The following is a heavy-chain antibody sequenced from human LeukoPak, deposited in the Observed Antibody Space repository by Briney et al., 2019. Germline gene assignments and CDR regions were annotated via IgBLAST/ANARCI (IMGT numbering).Heavy chain of an antibody. V-gene: IGHV4-39*01. J-gene: IGHJ6*03. CDR1: GGSVNSNSYY. D-gene: IGHD3-16*02. CDR3: ARQESSYYYYYMDV. Sequence: PSETLSLTCTVSGGSVNSNSYYWGWIRRPPGGGLEWIGNIYYGGSTFYNPTLTSRVTISADTSRNQFSLRLNSVTVADTAVYYCARQESSYYYYYMDVWGKGTTVIVSS. CDR2: IYYGGST.